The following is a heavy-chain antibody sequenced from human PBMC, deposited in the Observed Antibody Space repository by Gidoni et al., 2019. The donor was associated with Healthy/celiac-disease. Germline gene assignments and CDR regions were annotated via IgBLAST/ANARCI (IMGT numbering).Heavy chain of an antibody. CDR2: IIPIFGTA. D-gene: IGHD3-3*01. Sequence: QVQLVQSGAEVKKPGSSVKVSCKASGGTFSSYAISWVRQAPGQGLEWMGGIIPIFGTANYAQKFQGRVTITADESTSTAYMELSSLRSEDTAVYYCAREGLRFLEWLRYGMDVWGQGTTVTVSS. V-gene: IGHV1-69*01. CDR1: GGTFSSYA. J-gene: IGHJ6*02. CDR3: AREGLRFLEWLRYGMDV.